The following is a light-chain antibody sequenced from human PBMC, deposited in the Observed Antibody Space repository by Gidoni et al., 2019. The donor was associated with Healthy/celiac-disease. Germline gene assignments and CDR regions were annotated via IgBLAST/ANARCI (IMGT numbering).Light chain of an antibody. V-gene: IGKV1-39*01. J-gene: IGKJ1*01. CDR1: QSISSY. Sequence: DIQMTQSPSSLSASVGERVTITGRASQSISSYLNWYQQKPGKDPKHLIYDASSLQNRVPSRCSSDRCGREYTITISSRQHEDFAAYYCQQSDSTPPWTFGQGTKVEIK. CDR2: DAS. CDR3: QQSDSTPPWT.